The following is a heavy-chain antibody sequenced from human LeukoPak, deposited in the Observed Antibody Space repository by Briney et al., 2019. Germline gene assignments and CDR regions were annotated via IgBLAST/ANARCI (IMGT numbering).Heavy chain of an antibody. V-gene: IGHV1-8*01. J-gene: IGHJ5*02. CDR1: GYTFASYD. D-gene: IGHD3-10*01. CDR3: ARGLIETQGLVIKSVLLWFGELSP. CDR2: MNPNSGNT. Sequence: ASVKVSCKASGYTFASYDINWVRQATGQGLEWMGWMNPNSGNTGYAQKFQGRVTMTRNTSISTAYMELSSLRSEDTAVYYCARGLIETQGLVIKSVLLWFGELSPWGQGTLVTVSS.